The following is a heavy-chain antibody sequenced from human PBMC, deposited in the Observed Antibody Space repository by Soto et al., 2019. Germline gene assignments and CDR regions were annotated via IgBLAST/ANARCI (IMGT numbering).Heavy chain of an antibody. CDR2: ISAYNGNT. D-gene: IGHD3-3*01. CDR3: ARDEAPFGVVIIAYYFDY. CDR1: GYTFTSYG. J-gene: IGHJ4*02. V-gene: IGHV1-18*01. Sequence: ASVKVSCKASGYTFTSYGISWVRQAPGQGLEWMGWISAYNGNTNYAQKLQGRVTMTTDTSTSTAYMELRSLRSDDTAVYYCARDEAPFGVVIIAYYFDYWGQGNLVTVS.